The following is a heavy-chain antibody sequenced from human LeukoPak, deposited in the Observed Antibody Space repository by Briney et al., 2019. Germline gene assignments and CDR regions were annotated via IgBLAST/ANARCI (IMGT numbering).Heavy chain of an antibody. D-gene: IGHD3-10*01. CDR2: IIPIFGTA. CDR3: ARSGYGSGSYYAGT. Sequence: VASVKVSCKDSGGTFSSYAISWVRQAPGQGLEWMGGIIPIFGTANYAQKFQGRVTITADESTSTAYMELSSLRSEDTAVYYCARSGYGSGSYYAGTWGQGTLVTVSS. J-gene: IGHJ5*02. V-gene: IGHV1-69*13. CDR1: GGTFSSYA.